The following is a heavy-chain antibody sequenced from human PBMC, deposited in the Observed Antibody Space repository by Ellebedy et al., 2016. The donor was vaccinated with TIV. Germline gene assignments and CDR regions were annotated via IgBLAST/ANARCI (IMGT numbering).Heavy chain of an antibody. J-gene: IGHJ4*02. CDR2: ISYDGIKK. D-gene: IGHD4-23*01. CDR1: GFTFSSYA. Sequence: GESLKISCAASGFTFSSYAMHWVRQAPGKGLEWVAVISYDGIKKYYADSVKGRFTISRDNSKNTLYLQMNSLRAEDTAVYYCATPGGNSGHYFDYWGQGTLVTVSS. V-gene: IGHV3-30-3*01. CDR3: ATPGGNSGHYFDY.